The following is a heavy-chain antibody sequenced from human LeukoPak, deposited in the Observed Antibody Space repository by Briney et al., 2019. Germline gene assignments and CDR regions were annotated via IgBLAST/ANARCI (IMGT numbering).Heavy chain of an antibody. CDR2: IYATGRP. V-gene: IGHV4-4*07. Sequence: SETLSLTCTVSGGSISYHYWSWIRQPAGKGLEGIGRIYATGRPTYNPSLKSRFTMSQDTSKNQFSLKLTSVTAADTAMYYCTRVKRYTNAYYFDSWGQGTLVTVSS. D-gene: IGHD2-8*01. CDR3: TRVKRYTNAYYFDS. J-gene: IGHJ4*02. CDR1: GGSISYHY.